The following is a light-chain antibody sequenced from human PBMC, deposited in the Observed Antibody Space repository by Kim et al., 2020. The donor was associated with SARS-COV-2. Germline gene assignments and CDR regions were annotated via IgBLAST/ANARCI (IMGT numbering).Light chain of an antibody. V-gene: IGKV1D-16*01. J-gene: IGKJ5*01. CDR3: QQYDRFPIT. CDR2: AAS. CDR1: QHVSSW. Sequence: DIQMTQSPSSLSASVGDTVTLSCRASQHVSSWVAWLQQKPGEAPKSLIYAASSLQRGVPSRFSGSGFGTDFTLTISSLQPDDVASYFCQQYDRFPITFGQGTRLEIK.